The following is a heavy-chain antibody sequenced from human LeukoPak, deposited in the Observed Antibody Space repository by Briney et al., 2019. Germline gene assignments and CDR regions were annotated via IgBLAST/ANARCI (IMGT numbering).Heavy chain of an antibody. Sequence: SETLSLTCTVSGGSISNYYWSWIRQPPGKGLEWIGYIYYSGSTNYNPSLKSRVTISVDKSKNQFSLKLSSVTAADTAVYYCARVMVRGVIADYWGQGTLVTVSS. CDR3: ARVMVRGVIADY. V-gene: IGHV4-59*12. CDR1: GGSISNYY. J-gene: IGHJ4*02. CDR2: IYYSGST. D-gene: IGHD3-10*01.